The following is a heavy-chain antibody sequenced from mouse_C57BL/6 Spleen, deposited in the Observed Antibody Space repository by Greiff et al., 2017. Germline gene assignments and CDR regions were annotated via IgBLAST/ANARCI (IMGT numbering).Heavy chain of an antibody. D-gene: IGHD2-5*01. CDR2: IDPSDSYT. CDR1: GYTFTSYW. CDR3: ARHYSNPFGY. J-gene: IGHJ2*01. Sequence: QIQLQQPGAELVKPGASVKLSCKASGYTFTSYWMQWVKQRPGQGLEWIGEIDPSDSYTNYNQKFKGKATLTVDTSSSTAYMQLSSLTSEDSAVYYCARHYSNPFGYWGQGTTLTVSS. V-gene: IGHV1-50*01.